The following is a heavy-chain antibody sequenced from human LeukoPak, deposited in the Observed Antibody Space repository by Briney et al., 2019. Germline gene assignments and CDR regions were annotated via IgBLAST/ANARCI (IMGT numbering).Heavy chain of an antibody. D-gene: IGHD3-10*01. CDR2: ISAYNGNT. J-gene: IGHJ3*02. CDR3: ARTLVRGIGDAFEI. CDR1: GYTFTSYG. V-gene: IGHV1-18*01. Sequence: ASVKVSCKASGYTFTSYGVSWVRQAPGQGLEWMGWISAYNGNTIYAHKLQGRVTMTTDTSTSTAYMELGSLRSDDTAVYYCARTLVRGIGDAFEIWGQGTMVTVSS.